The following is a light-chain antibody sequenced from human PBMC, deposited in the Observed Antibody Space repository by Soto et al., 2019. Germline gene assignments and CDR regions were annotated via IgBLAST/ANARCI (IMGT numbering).Light chain of an antibody. V-gene: IGKV4-1*01. CDR3: QQYYSPPYT. CDR2: WAS. Sequence: DIVMTQSPDSLAVSLGERATINCKSSQSVLYSSNNKNDLGWYQQKPGQPPKLLIYWASTRQSGVPDRFSGRGSGTDFTLTINSLQAEDVAVYYCQQYYSPPYTFGQGTTLEIK. J-gene: IGKJ2*01. CDR1: QSVLYSSNNKND.